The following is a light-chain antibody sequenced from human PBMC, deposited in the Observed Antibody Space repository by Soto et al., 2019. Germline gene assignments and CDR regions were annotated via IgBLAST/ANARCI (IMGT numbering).Light chain of an antibody. J-gene: IGKJ2*01. V-gene: IGKV3-15*01. CDR2: GAS. CDR1: QSVSRN. Sequence: EVVLTQSPATLSVSPGDRATLSCRASQSVSRNLAWHQQKPGQAPRLLIYGASTRATGVPARFSGSGSATEFTLSISSLQSEDVAVYYCQQYGDWPPETFGQGTKLEI. CDR3: QQYGDWPPET.